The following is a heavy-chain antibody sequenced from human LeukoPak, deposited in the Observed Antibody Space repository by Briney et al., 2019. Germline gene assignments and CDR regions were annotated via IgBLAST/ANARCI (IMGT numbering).Heavy chain of an antibody. D-gene: IGHD6-19*01. V-gene: IGHV4-34*01. J-gene: IGHJ1*01. CDR3: AISVSLMAGKRIRYFQH. CDR2: INHSGST. Sequence: PSETLSLTCTVSGGSISSYYWSWIRQPPGKGLEWIGEINHSGSTNYNPSLKSRVTISVDTSKNQFSLKLSSVTAADTAVYYCAISVSLMAGKRIRYFQHWGQGTLVTVSS. CDR1: GGSISSYY.